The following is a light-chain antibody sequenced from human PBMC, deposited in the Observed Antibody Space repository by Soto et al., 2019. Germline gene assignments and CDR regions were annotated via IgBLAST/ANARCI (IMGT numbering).Light chain of an antibody. J-gene: IGKJ1*01. V-gene: IGKV3-20*01. Sequence: VLAQSPGSLSFSPGGGAHLSCRASQSASTFLALYQQKPGQAPSLLIYDASNRATGIPARFSGSGSGTDFTLTISRLEPEDFAVYYCQQYGSSPATFGQGTKVDIK. CDR1: QSASTF. CDR3: QQYGSSPAT. CDR2: DAS.